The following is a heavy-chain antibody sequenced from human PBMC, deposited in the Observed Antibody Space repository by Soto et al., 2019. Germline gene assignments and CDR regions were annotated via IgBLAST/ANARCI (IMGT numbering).Heavy chain of an antibody. V-gene: IGHV3-23*01. CDR3: EDTVPAATHYDNDDMDV. Sequence: EVQLLESGGGLVQPGGSLRLSCVASSGFTFTYYSMSWVRQAPGKGLEWVAHISGSGDTTYYADSVKGRFNISRDNFKSTLYLQMYSLRAADAAVHYCEDTVPAATHYDNDDMDVWGQGTTVTVSS. CDR2: ISGSGDTT. J-gene: IGHJ6*02. D-gene: IGHD2-2*01. CDR1: GFTFTYYS.